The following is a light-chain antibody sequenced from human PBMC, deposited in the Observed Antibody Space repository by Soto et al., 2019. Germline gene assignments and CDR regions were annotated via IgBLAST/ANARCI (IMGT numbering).Light chain of an antibody. J-gene: IGLJ1*01. V-gene: IGLV2-11*01. CDR1: SSDVGAYDF. CDR2: DVT. Sequence: QSALTQPRSVSGSPGQSVTISCTGTSSDVGAYDFVSWYRQHPGKGPELIMYDVTRRPSGVPDRFSGSKSGDTASLTISGLEAEDEAEYHCSSYAGTSTFAVFGAGTKVTVL. CDR3: SSYAGTSTFAV.